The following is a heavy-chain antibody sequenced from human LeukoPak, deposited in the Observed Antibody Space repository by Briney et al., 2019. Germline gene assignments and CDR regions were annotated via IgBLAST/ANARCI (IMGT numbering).Heavy chain of an antibody. V-gene: IGHV1-3*01. CDR2: INAGNGNT. D-gene: IGHD6-13*01. CDR1: GYTFTSYA. Sequence: ASVKVSFKASGYTFTSYAMHWVRQAPGQRLEWMGWINAGNGNTKYSQKFQGRVTITRDTSASTAYMELSSLRSEDTAVYYCARRQLVRDAFDIWGQGTMVTVSS. J-gene: IGHJ3*02. CDR3: ARRQLVRDAFDI.